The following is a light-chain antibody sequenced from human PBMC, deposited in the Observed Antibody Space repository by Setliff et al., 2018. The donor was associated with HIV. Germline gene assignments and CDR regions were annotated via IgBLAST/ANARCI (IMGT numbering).Light chain of an antibody. Sequence: QSALAQFASVSGSPGQSITISCTGTSSDVGSYNLVSWYQQHPGRAPKLMIYEVSKRPSGVSNRFSGSKSGNTASLTISGLQAEDEADYYCCSYAGSSTYVFGTGTKV. CDR2: EVS. CDR3: CSYAGSSTYV. V-gene: IGLV2-23*02. J-gene: IGLJ1*01. CDR1: SSDVGSYNL.